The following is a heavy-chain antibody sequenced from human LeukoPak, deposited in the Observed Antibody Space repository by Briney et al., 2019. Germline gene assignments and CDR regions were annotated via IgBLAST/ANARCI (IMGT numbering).Heavy chain of an antibody. Sequence: GASVKVSCKASGYTFTTYGFSWVRQAPGQGLEWMGWISAYNDETRYAQKVQGRVTMTTDTYTSTAFMELRSLRSDDTGVYYCARDLYGSGSPPGYWGQGTLVTVSS. V-gene: IGHV1-18*01. CDR3: ARDLYGSGSPPGY. CDR2: ISAYNDET. J-gene: IGHJ4*02. CDR1: GYTFTTYG. D-gene: IGHD3-10*01.